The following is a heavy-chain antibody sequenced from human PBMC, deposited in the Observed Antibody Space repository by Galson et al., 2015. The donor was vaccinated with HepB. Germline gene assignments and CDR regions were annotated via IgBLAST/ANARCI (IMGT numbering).Heavy chain of an antibody. J-gene: IGHJ4*02. CDR3: ARHRRGAHTQLGIDY. Sequence: QSGAEVKKPGESLRISCKGSGYSFTSYWISWVRQMPGKGREWMGRIDPSDSYTNYSPSFQGHVTISADKSISTAYLQWSSLKASDTAMYYCARHRRGAHTQLGIDYWGQGTLVTVSS. V-gene: IGHV5-10-1*01. CDR2: IDPSDSYT. CDR1: GYSFTSYW. D-gene: IGHD1-1*01.